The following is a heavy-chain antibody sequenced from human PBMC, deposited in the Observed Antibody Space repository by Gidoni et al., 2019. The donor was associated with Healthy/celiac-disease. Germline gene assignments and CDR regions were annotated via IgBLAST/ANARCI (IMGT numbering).Heavy chain of an antibody. J-gene: IGHJ3*02. CDR1: GYSFTSYW. CDR3: ARTPAMVRGVNDAFDI. Sequence: EVQLVQSGAEVKKLGESLKFPCKGSGYSFTSYWIGWVRQMPGKGLEWMGIIYPGDSDTRYSPSFQGQVTISADKSISTAYLQWSSLKASDTAMYYCARTPAMVRGVNDAFDIWGQGTMVTVSS. CDR2: IYPGDSDT. V-gene: IGHV5-51*03. D-gene: IGHD3-10*01.